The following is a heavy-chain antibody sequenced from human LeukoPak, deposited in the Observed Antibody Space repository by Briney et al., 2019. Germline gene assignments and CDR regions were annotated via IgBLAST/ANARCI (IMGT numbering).Heavy chain of an antibody. D-gene: IGHD5-18*01. CDR1: GGTFSSYA. CDR2: IIPIFGTA. Sequence: SVKVSCKASGGTFSSYAISWVRQAPGQGLEWMGGIIPIFGTANYAQKFQGRVTITTDESTSTAYMELSSLRSEDTAVYYCARSPQPGDTAIANWFDPWGQGTLVTVSS. CDR3: ARSPQPGDTAIANWFDP. J-gene: IGHJ5*02. V-gene: IGHV1-69*05.